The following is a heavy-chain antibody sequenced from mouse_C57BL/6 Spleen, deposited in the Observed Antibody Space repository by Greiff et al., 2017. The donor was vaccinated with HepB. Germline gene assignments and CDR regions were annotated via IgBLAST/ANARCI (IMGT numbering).Heavy chain of an antibody. CDR3: AKNFDYGGLYYAMDY. V-gene: IGHV2-5*01. J-gene: IGHJ4*01. D-gene: IGHD2-4*01. Sequence: QVQLQQSGPGLVQPSQSLSITCTVSGFSLTSYGVHWVRQSPGKGLEWLGVIWRGGSTDYNAAFMSRLSITKDNSKSQVFFKMNSLQADDTAIYYWAKNFDYGGLYYAMDYWGQGTSVTVSS. CDR1: GFSLTSYG. CDR2: IWRGGST.